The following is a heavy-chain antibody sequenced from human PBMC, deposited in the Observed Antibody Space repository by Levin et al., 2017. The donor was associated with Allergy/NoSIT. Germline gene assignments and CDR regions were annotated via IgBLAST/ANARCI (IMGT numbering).Heavy chain of an antibody. V-gene: IGHV3-21*01. D-gene: IGHD3-10*01. CDR2: ISSSSSYI. CDR1: GFTFSSYS. J-gene: IGHJ4*02. Sequence: GESLKISCAASGFTFSSYSMNWVRQAPGKGLEWVSSISSSSSYIYYADSVKGRFTISRDNAKNSLYLQMNSLRAEDTAVYYCARDPFYGSIDYWGQGTLVTVSS. CDR3: ARDPFYGSIDY.